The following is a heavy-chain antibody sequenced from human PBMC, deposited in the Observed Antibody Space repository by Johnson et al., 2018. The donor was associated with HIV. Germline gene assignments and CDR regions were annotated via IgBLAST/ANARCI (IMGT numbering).Heavy chain of an antibody. CDR1: DFTFSSYG. CDR2: LYSGGSR. V-gene: IGHV3-NL1*01. CDR3: ARKQWLEIPSDALDV. Sequence: QVQLVESGGGVVQPGGSLRLSCAASDFTFSSYGMHWVSVLYSGGSRYYADSVKGRFIISRDNAKKTLYLQMNSLRAEDTAVYYCARKQWLEIPSDALDVWGQGTMVTVSS. D-gene: IGHD6-19*01. J-gene: IGHJ3*01.